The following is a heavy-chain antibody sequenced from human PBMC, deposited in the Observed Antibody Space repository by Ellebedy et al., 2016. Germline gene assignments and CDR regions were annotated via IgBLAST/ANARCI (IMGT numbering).Heavy chain of an antibody. J-gene: IGHJ2*01. CDR3: AREGYYDSSGYSHWYFDL. CDR2: INPSGGST. D-gene: IGHD3-22*01. Sequence: ASVKVSCXASGYTFTSYYMHWVRQAPGQGLEWMGIINPSGGSTSYAQKFQGRVTITADESTSTAYMELNSLRSEDTAVYYCAREGYYDSSGYSHWYFDLWGRGTLVTVSS. CDR1: GYTFTSYY. V-gene: IGHV1-46*01.